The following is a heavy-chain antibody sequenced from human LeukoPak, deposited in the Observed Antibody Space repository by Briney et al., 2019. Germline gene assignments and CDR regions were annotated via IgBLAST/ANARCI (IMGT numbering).Heavy chain of an antibody. Sequence: KVSCKASGFTFTSSAMQWVRQARGQRLEWIGWIVVGSGNTNYAQKFQERVTITRDMSTSTAYMELSSLRSEDTAVYYCAAEGCSSTSCYPANYWGQGTLVTVSS. CDR1: GFTFTSSA. CDR2: IVVGSGNT. D-gene: IGHD2-2*01. J-gene: IGHJ4*02. V-gene: IGHV1-58*02. CDR3: AAEGCSSTSCYPANY.